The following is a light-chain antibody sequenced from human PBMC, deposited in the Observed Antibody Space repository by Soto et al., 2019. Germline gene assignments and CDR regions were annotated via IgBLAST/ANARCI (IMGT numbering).Light chain of an antibody. V-gene: IGKV3-20*01. J-gene: IGKJ1*01. Sequence: EIVLTQSPGTLPLSPGERATLSCRASQSVTNNYLAWFQQKVGQTPRLLIYDASDRATGIPDRFSGSGSGTDFTLTINRLEPEDFAVYYCHQYAHSPLTFGRGTKVEIK. CDR2: DAS. CDR1: QSVTNNY. CDR3: HQYAHSPLT.